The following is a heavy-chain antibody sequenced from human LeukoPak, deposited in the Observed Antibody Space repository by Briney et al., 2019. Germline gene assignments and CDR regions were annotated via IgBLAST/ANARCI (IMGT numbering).Heavy chain of an antibody. CDR3: AKESIAALSGVFDY. CDR2: IKQDGSEK. J-gene: IGHJ4*02. CDR1: GFTFSSYW. V-gene: IGHV3-7*03. D-gene: IGHD6-6*01. Sequence: GGSLRLSCAASGFTFSSYWMSWVRQAPGKGLEWVANIKQDGSEKYYVDSAKGRFTISRDNAKNSLYLQMNSLRAEDTAVYYCAKESIAALSGVFDYWGQGTLVTVSS.